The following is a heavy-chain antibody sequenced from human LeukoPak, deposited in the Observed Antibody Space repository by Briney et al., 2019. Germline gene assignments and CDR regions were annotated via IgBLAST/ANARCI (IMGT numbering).Heavy chain of an antibody. CDR1: GFTFSSYW. CDR2: IKQDGSQK. D-gene: IGHD3-22*01. V-gene: IGHV3-7*01. CDR3: ARDWTESSGHRSHY. Sequence: PGGSLRLSCAASGFTFSSYWMSWFRQAPGKGLEWVANIKQDGSQKYYVDSVKGRFTISREDAKNSVYLQMNSLRAEDTAVYFCARDWTESSGHRSHYWGQGTLVTVSS. J-gene: IGHJ4*02.